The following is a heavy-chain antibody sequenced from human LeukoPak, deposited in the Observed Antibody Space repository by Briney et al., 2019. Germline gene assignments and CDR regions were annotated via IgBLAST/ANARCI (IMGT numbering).Heavy chain of an antibody. V-gene: IGHV1-46*01. J-gene: IGHJ4*02. D-gene: IGHD3-10*01. CDR3: ARDIYTSGSLGY. Sequence: ASVKVSCKAPGYSFTSYYIHWVRQAPGQGLEWMGIINPSGGSTSYAPKFQGRVTMTRDTSTSTVYMELSSLRSEDTAVYYCARDIYTSGSLGYWGQGTLVTVSS. CDR2: INPSGGST. CDR1: GYSFTSYY.